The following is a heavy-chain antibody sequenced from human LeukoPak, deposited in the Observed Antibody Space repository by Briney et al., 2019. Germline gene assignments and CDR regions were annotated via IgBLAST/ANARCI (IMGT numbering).Heavy chain of an antibody. D-gene: IGHD2-15*01. Sequence: GGSLRLSCVASGFTVSRNYMSWVRQAPGTGLEWVSVIYSGGATYYADSVKGRFTISRDNSKNTLYLQMNSLRAEDTAVYYCARDVGGYCSGSSCPTWGQGTLVTVSS. CDR1: GFTVSRNY. J-gene: IGHJ5*02. CDR2: IYSGGAT. CDR3: ARDVGGYCSGSSCPT. V-gene: IGHV3-66*02.